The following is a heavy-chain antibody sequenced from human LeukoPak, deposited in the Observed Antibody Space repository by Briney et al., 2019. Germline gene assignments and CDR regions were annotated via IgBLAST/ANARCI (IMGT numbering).Heavy chain of an antibody. CDR2: IYYSGST. CDR3: AVAGYGRRFDN. J-gene: IGHJ4*02. Sequence: PSETLSLTCTVSGGSISSYYWSWIRQPPGKGLEWIGYIYYSGSTNYNPSLKSRVTISVDTSKNQFSLKLNSVTAADTAMYYCAVAGYGRRFDNWGQGTLVTVSS. D-gene: IGHD5-18*01. V-gene: IGHV4-59*12. CDR1: GGSISSYY.